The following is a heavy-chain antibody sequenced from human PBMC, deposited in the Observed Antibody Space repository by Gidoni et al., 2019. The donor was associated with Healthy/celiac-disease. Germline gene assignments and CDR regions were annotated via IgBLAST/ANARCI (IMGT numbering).Heavy chain of an antibody. V-gene: IGHV4-59*01. CDR3: ARTWPAFDI. J-gene: IGHJ3*02. CDR2: IYYSGST. Sequence: QVQLQESGPGLVKPSETLSLTCTVSGGSISSYYWSWIRQPPGKGLEWIGYIYYSGSTNYNPSLKSRVTISVDTSKNQFSLKLSSVTAADTAVYYCARTWPAFDIWGQGTMVTVSS. CDR1: GGSISSYY.